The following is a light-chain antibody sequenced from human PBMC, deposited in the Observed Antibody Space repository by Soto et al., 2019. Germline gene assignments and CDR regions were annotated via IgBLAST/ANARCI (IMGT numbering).Light chain of an antibody. CDR1: HDITNY. Sequence: DIQMTQSPSSLSASVGDRVTITCRASHDITNYLAWYQQKPGKVPKLLIYAASTLQSGVPSRFSGSGPGTEFTLTISSLQPEDAATYFCQKCSGPPPFTFGPGTTVDIK. V-gene: IGKV1-27*01. CDR3: QKCSGPPPFT. J-gene: IGKJ3*01. CDR2: AAS.